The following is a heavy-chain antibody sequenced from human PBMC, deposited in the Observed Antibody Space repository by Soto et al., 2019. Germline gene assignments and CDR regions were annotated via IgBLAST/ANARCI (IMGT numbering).Heavy chain of an antibody. D-gene: IGHD3-10*01. V-gene: IGHV5-10-1*01. CDR3: ATRGADYYSHYGMHX. Sequence: EALNISWKGSGYSFTSYWISWVRQMPGKGLEWMVRIAPSDSYTNYSPSFQGHVTISADKSISTAYLQWSSLKSSDTAMYYCATRGADYYSHYGMHXWGKVTTVTVSX. J-gene: IGHJ6*04. CDR1: GYSFTSYW. CDR2: IAPSDSYT.